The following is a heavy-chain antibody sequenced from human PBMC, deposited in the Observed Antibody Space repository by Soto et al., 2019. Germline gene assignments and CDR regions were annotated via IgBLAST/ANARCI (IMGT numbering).Heavy chain of an antibody. J-gene: IGHJ6*02. Sequence: EVQLVESGGGLVKPGRSLRLSCIASGFTFGDYAMCWFRQAPGKGLEWVGFIRSKVYGGTTEYAASVKDRFTISRDDSKSIAYLQMNSLKTEDTAMYYGTRGRRAIRDYYGMDVWGQGTTVTVSS. CDR3: TRGRRAIRDYYGMDV. CDR2: IRSKVYGGTT. D-gene: IGHD3-9*01. CDR1: GFTFGDYA. V-gene: IGHV3-49*05.